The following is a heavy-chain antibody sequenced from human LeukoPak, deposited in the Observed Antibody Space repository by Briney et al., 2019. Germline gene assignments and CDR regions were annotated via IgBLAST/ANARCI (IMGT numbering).Heavy chain of an antibody. J-gene: IGHJ4*02. Sequence: GESLKISCKGSGDSFTSYWIGWVRQMPGKGLEWMGIIYPGDSDTRYSPSFQGQVTISADKSISTAYLQWSSLKASDTAMYYCARQAFDYGGNDDFDYWGQGTLVTVSS. V-gene: IGHV5-51*01. CDR2: IYPGDSDT. CDR3: ARQAFDYGGNDDFDY. D-gene: IGHD4-23*01. CDR1: GDSFTSYW.